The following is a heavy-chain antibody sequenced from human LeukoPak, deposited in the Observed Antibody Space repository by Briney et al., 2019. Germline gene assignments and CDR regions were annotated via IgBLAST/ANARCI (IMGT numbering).Heavy chain of an antibody. Sequence: SETLSLTCAVYGGSFSGYYWSWIRQPPGKGLEWIGEINHSGSTNYNPSLKSRVTISVDTSKNQFSLKLSSVTAAGTAVYYCARDGYDILTGHHMADWGQGTLVTVSS. CDR1: GGSFSGYY. CDR3: ARDGYDILTGHHMAD. CDR2: INHSGST. J-gene: IGHJ4*02. V-gene: IGHV4-34*01. D-gene: IGHD3-9*01.